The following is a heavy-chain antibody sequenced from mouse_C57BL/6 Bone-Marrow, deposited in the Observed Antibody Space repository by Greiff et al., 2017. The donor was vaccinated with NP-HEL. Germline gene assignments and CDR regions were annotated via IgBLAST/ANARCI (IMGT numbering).Heavy chain of an antibody. CDR3: ARPFDYSGSSLVDY. Sequence: VQLQQSGAELANPGASVKLSCQASGYTFTSYWMHWVKQRPGQGLEWIGYINPSSGYTKYNQTFKDQAPLTSDKSASTAYMQLSSLTYEDSAVYYCARPFDYSGSSLVDYWGQGTTLTLSS. V-gene: IGHV1-7*01. CDR1: GYTFTSYW. CDR2: INPSSGYT. D-gene: IGHD1-1*01. J-gene: IGHJ2*01.